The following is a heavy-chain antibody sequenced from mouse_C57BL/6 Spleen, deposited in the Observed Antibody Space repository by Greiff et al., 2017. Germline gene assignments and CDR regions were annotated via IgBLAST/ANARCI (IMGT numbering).Heavy chain of an antibody. V-gene: IGHV1-39*01. CDR2: INPNYGTT. CDR3: ARHYYGSSHYFDY. Sequence: EVQLQQSGPELVKPGASVKISCTASGYSFTAYNMNWVKQSNGKRLEWIGVINPNYGTTSYNQKFKGKATLTVDQSSSKAYMQLNSLTSEDSAVYYCARHYYGSSHYFDYWGQGTTRTVSS. J-gene: IGHJ2*01. CDR1: GYSFTAYN. D-gene: IGHD1-1*01.